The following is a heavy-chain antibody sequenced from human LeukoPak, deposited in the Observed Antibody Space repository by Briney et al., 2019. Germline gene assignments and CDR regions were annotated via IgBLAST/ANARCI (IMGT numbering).Heavy chain of an antibody. V-gene: IGHV3-7*01. D-gene: IGHD3-3*01. CDR1: GFTLSSYW. J-gene: IGHJ4*02. CDR3: ARRGADLWSGSHYFDY. Sequence: AGGSLRLSCAASGFTLSSYWMSWVHQAPGKGLEWVAKMKQDGSERYYVDSVKGRFTISRDNAKNSLYLQMNSLRAEDTAVYYCARRGADLWSGSHYFDYWGQGTLGTVSS. CDR2: MKQDGSER.